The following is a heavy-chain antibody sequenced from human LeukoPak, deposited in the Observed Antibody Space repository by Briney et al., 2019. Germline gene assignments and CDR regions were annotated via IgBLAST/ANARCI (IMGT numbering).Heavy chain of an antibody. Sequence: PSETLSLTCAVSGYSISSGYYWGWTRQPPGKGLEWIGSIYHSGSTYYNPSLKSRVTISVDTSKNQFSLKLSSVTAADTAVYYCARHRDYSSPDYWGQGTLVTVSS. CDR2: IYHSGST. V-gene: IGHV4-38-2*01. CDR1: GYSISSGYY. J-gene: IGHJ4*02. D-gene: IGHD6-13*01. CDR3: ARHRDYSSPDY.